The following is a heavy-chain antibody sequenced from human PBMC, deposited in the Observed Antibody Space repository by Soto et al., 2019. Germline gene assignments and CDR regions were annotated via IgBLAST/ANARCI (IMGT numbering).Heavy chain of an antibody. D-gene: IGHD3-10*01. CDR2: IGAYNGNT. CDR1: GYAFSHFG. CDR3: ARDLDGSGSYYTDY. J-gene: IGHJ4*02. Sequence: GASVKVSCKASGYAFSHFGFSWLRQAPGQGLEWMGRIGAYNGNTNYAQQLQGRVTMTTDTSTSTAYMELRSLRSDDTAVYFCARDLDGSGSYYTDYWGQGTLVTVSS. V-gene: IGHV1-18*01.